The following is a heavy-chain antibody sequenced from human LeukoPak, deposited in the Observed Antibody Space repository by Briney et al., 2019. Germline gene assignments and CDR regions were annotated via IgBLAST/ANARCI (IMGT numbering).Heavy chain of an antibody. CDR1: GFSFNDFY. J-gene: IGHJ4*02. D-gene: IGHD3-3*01. V-gene: IGHV3-11*01. CDR2: ISGSGNAI. CDR3: ARDQYDTWSRRGNFDS. Sequence: GGSLRLSCAASGFSFNDFYMSWVRQAPGRGLEWVSYISGSGNAIYYADSVKGRFTISRDNTKNSLYLQMNSLRVEDTAVFYCARDQYDTWSRRGNFDSWGQGTLVIVSS.